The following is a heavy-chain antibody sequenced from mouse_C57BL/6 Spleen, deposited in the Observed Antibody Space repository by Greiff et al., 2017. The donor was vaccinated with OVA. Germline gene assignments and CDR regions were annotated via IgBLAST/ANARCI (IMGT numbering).Heavy chain of an antibody. V-gene: IGHV14-3*01. CDR3: ARERGYSNYVDYAMDY. CDR2: IDPASGNT. Sequence: VQLQQSVAELVRPGASVKLSCTASGFNIKNTYMHWVKQRPEQGLEWIGRIDPASGNTKYATKFQGKATITADTSSNTAYLQLSSLTSEDTAIYYCARERGYSNYVDYAMDYWGQGTSVTVSS. D-gene: IGHD2-5*01. J-gene: IGHJ4*01. CDR1: GFNIKNTY.